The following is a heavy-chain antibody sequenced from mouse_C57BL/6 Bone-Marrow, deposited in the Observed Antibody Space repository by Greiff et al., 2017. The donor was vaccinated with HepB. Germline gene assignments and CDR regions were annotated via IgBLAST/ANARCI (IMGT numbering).Heavy chain of an antibody. CDR2: ISSGGSYT. CDR3: ARWLLRGGFAY. J-gene: IGHJ3*01. Sequence: EVMLVESGGDLVKPGGSLKLSCAASGFTFSSYGMSWVRQTPDKRLEWVATISSGGSYTYYPDSVKGRFTISRDNAKNTLYLQMSSLKSEDTAMYYCARWLLRGGFAYWGQGTLVTVSA. V-gene: IGHV5-6*01. CDR1: GFTFSSYG. D-gene: IGHD2-3*01.